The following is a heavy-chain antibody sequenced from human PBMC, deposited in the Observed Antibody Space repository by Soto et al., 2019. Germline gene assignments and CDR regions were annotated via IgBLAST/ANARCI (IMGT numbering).Heavy chain of an antibody. V-gene: IGHV1-18*01. CDR2: VSAYNRNN. Sequence: QAQVVQSGSEVKKPGASVRVSCKASGYTFRNYGITWVREAPGQGLEWMGWVSAYNRNNNYAQKFEDRVTMTTDTATSTAYMELRGLRSDDTAIYYCARDRQWEPLLYWGQGTLVTVSS. CDR3: ARDRQWEPLLY. CDR1: GYTFRNYG. D-gene: IGHD1-26*01. J-gene: IGHJ4*02.